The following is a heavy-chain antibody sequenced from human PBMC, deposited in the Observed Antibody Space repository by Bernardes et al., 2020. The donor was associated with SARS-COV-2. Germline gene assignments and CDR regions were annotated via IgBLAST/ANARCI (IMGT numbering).Heavy chain of an antibody. CDR3: ARGARGQWPTYYYYYGMDV. CDR1: GFTFSSYG. J-gene: IGHJ6*02. Sequence: GGSLRLSCAASGFTFSSYGMHWVRQAPGKGLEWVAVIWYDGSNKYYADSVKGRFTISRDNSKNTLYLQMNSLRAEDTAVYYCARGARGQWPTYYYYYGMDVWGQGTTVTVSS. D-gene: IGHD6-19*01. CDR2: IWYDGSNK. V-gene: IGHV3-33*01.